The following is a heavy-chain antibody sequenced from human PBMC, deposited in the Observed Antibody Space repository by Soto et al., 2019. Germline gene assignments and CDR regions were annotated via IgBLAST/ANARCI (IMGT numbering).Heavy chain of an antibody. D-gene: IGHD3-22*01. V-gene: IGHV4-30-4*01. CDR2: IYYSGST. CDR1: GGSISSGDYY. J-gene: IGHJ3*02. CDR3: AREGGYYYDSSGYPPRYDAFDI. Sequence: SETLSLTCTVSGGSISSGDYYWSWIRQPPGKGLEWIGYIYYSGSTYYNPSLKSRVTISVDTSKNQLSLKLSSVTAADTAVYCCAREGGYYYDSSGYPPRYDAFDIWGQGTMVTVSS.